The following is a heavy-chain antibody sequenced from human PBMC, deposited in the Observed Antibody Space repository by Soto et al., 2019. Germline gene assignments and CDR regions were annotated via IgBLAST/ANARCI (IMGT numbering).Heavy chain of an antibody. CDR1: GYTFTSYD. J-gene: IGHJ5*02. CDR2: MNPNSGNT. Sequence: ASVKVSCKASGYTFTSYDINWVRQATGQGLECMGWMNPNSGNTGYAQKFQARVTMTRNTSISTAYMELSSLRSEDTAVYYCARDPGGSGSYYNWFDPWGQGTLVTVSS. D-gene: IGHD3-10*01. CDR3: ARDPGGSGSYYNWFDP. V-gene: IGHV1-8*01.